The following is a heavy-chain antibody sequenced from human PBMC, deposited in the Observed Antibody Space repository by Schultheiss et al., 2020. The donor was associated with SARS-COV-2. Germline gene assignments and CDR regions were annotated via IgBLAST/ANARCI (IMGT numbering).Heavy chain of an antibody. CDR2: ISYDGSNK. CDR1: GFAFSSYG. J-gene: IGHJ4*02. D-gene: IGHD1-7*01. Sequence: GGSLRLSCAASGFAFSSYGMHWARQAPGKGLEWVAVISYDGSNKYYADSVKGRFTISRDNSKNTLYLQMNILRSEDTAVYYCARFTNWYSSNYVDYWGQGALVTVSS. V-gene: IGHV3-30*03. CDR3: ARFTNWYSSNYVDY.